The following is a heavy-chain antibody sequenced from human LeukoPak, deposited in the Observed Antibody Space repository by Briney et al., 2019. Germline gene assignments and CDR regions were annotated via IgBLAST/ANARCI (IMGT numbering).Heavy chain of an antibody. CDR2: INHSGST. J-gene: IGHJ6*02. Sequence: PSETLSLTCAVYGGSFSGYYWSWIRQPPGKGLEWIGEINHSGSTNYNPSLKSRVTISVDTSKNQFSLKLSSVTAADTAVYYCARAYYDILTGYRYGMGVWGQGTTVTVSS. CDR1: GGSFSGYY. D-gene: IGHD3-9*01. V-gene: IGHV4-34*01. CDR3: ARAYYDILTGYRYGMGV.